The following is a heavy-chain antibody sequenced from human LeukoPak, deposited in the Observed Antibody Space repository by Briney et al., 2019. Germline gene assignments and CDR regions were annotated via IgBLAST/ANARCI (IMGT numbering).Heavy chain of an antibody. V-gene: IGHV4-59*01. CDR3: ARVGEQLARDYYYYMDV. J-gene: IGHJ6*03. CDR1: GGSISSYY. Sequence: SETLSLTCTVSGGSISSYYWSWIRQPPGKGLEWIGYIYYSGSTNYSPSLKSRVTISVDTSKNQFSLKLSSVTAADTAVYYCARVGEQLARDYYYYMDVWGKGTTVTVSS. CDR2: IYYSGST. D-gene: IGHD6-6*01.